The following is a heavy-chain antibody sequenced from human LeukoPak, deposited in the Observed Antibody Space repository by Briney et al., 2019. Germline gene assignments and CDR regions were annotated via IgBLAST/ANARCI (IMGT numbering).Heavy chain of an antibody. D-gene: IGHD2-2*01. CDR2: IYSGGST. J-gene: IGHJ6*04. Sequence: GGSLRLSCAASGFTVSSNYMSWVRQAPGKGLEWVSVIYSGGSTYYSDSVKGRFTISRDNSKNTLYLQMISLRAEDTAVYYCARDLVVPAATAALYYYYGMDVWGKGTTVTVSS. CDR1: GFTVSSNY. CDR3: ARDLVVPAATAALYYYYGMDV. V-gene: IGHV3-53*01.